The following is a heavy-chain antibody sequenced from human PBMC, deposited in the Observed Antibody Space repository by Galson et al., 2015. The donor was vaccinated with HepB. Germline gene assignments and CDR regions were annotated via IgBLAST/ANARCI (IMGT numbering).Heavy chain of an antibody. V-gene: IGHV1-18*04. CDR1: GYTFTSYG. CDR2: ISAYNGNT. Sequence: QSGAEVKKPGASVKVSCKASGYTFTSYGISWVRQAPGQGLEWMGWISAYNGNTNYAQKLQGRVTMTTDTSTSTAYMELRSLRSDDTAVYYCAREVFGLRYCSGGSCPVDYWGQGTLVTVSS. D-gene: IGHD2-15*01. J-gene: IGHJ4*02. CDR3: AREVFGLRYCSGGSCPVDY.